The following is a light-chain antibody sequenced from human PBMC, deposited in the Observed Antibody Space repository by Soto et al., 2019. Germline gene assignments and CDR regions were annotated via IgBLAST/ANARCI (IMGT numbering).Light chain of an antibody. CDR1: QSVSTTY. J-gene: IGKJ2*03. Sequence: EIVLTQSPGSLSLSPGEGATLSCRASQSVSTTYLAWYQLKPGQAPRLVIYATSSRAAGIPDRFRGSGSGTEFDLTISRLEPEDVVVYFCQQYGNSPPYSFGQGTKLEIK. CDR2: ATS. CDR3: QQYGNSPPYS. V-gene: IGKV3-20*01.